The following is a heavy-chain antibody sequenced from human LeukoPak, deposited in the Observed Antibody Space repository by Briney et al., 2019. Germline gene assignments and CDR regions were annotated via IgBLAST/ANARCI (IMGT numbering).Heavy chain of an antibody. Sequence: GGSLRLSCAASGFTFSSYGMHWVRQAPGKGLEWVAFIRYDGSNKYYADPVKGRFTIPRDNSKNTLYLQMNSLRAEDTAVYYCAKESPRTIAAAGTELDYWGQGTLVTVSS. CDR1: GFTFSSYG. CDR3: AKESPRTIAAAGTELDY. V-gene: IGHV3-30*02. D-gene: IGHD6-13*01. CDR2: IRYDGSNK. J-gene: IGHJ4*02.